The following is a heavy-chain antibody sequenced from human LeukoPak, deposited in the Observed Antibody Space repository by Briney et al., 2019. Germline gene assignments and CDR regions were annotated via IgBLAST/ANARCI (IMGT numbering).Heavy chain of an antibody. V-gene: IGHV4-30-2*01. D-gene: IGHD4-17*01. Sequence: SETLSLTCAVSGGSISSGGYSWSWIRQPPGKGPEWIGYIYHSGSTYYNPSLKSRVTISVDRSKNQFSLKLSSVTAADTAVYYCARGTPDYGNFDYWGQGTLVTVSS. CDR2: IYHSGST. J-gene: IGHJ4*02. CDR1: GGSISSGGYS. CDR3: ARGTPDYGNFDY.